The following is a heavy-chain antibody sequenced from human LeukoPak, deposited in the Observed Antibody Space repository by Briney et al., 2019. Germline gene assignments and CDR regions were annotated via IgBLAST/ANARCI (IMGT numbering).Heavy chain of an antibody. D-gene: IGHD6-13*01. CDR2: INHSGST. Sequence: PSETLSLTCAVYGGSFSGYYWSWIRQPPGKGLEWIGEINHSGSTNYNPSLKSRVTISVDTSKNQFSLKLSSVTAADTAVYYCARGVSESSSWYGPLDYWGQGTLVTVSS. V-gene: IGHV4-34*01. CDR3: ARGVSESSSWYGPLDY. J-gene: IGHJ4*02. CDR1: GGSFSGYY.